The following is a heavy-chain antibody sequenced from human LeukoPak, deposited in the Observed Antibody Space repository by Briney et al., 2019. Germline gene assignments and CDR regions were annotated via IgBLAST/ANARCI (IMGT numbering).Heavy chain of an antibody. CDR3: AREGVVGATANHYDY. V-gene: IGHV3-30*02. CDR2: IRYDGSIK. CDR1: GFTFSSYG. J-gene: IGHJ4*02. D-gene: IGHD1-26*01. Sequence: GGSLRLSCAVTGFTFSSYGMNWVRQAPGKGLEWVAFIRYDGSIKYYADSVKGRFTISRDNSKNMLFLQMNSLRTEDTAVYYCAREGVVGATANHYDYWGLGSLVTVSS.